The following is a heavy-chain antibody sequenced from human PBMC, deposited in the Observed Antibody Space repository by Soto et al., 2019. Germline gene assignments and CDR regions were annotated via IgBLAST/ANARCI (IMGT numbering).Heavy chain of an antibody. Sequence: GGSLRLSCAASGFTFSSYAMSWVRQAPGKGLEWVSAISGSGGSTYYADSVKGRFTISRDNSKNTLYLQMNSLRAEDTAVYYCAKDTPPYCAGDCYSGEGYWGQGTLVTVSS. V-gene: IGHV3-23*01. CDR3: AKDTPPYCAGDCYSGEGY. CDR1: GFTFSSYA. D-gene: IGHD2-21*02. CDR2: ISGSGGST. J-gene: IGHJ4*02.